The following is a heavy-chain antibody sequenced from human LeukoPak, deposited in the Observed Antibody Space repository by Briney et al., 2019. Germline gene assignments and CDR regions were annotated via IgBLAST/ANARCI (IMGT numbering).Heavy chain of an antibody. CDR1: GGSISSYY. J-gene: IGHJ6*02. Sequence: SETLSLTCTVSGGSISSYYWSWIRQPPGKGLEWIGYIYYSGSTNYNPSFKSRVTISVDTSKNQFSLKLSSVTAADTAVYYCAGISGSRYYYYGMDVWGQGTTVTVSS. D-gene: IGHD1-26*01. CDR3: AGISGSRYYYYGMDV. CDR2: IYYSGST. V-gene: IGHV4-59*01.